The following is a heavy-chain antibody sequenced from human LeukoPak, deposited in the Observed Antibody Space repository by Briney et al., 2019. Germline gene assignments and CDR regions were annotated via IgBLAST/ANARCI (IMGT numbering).Heavy chain of an antibody. Sequence: PSETLSLTCTVSGGSVSSDNYYWSWIRQPPGKGLEWIGYMYYSGGTKYNPFLKSRVTISVETSKNQLSLKLSSVTAADTAVYYCARVSRTVTPESTVYYNTYWGQGTLVTVTS. CDR2: MYYSGGT. J-gene: IGHJ4*02. CDR1: GGSVSSDNYY. V-gene: IGHV4-61*01. D-gene: IGHD3-9*01. CDR3: ARVSRTVTPESTVYYNTY.